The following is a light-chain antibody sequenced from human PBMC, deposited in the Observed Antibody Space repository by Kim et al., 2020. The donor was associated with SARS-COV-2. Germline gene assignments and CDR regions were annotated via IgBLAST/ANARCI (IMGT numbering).Light chain of an antibody. V-gene: IGKV1-5*03. CDR3: QQYSTYMYN. CDR1: KSVGNW. J-gene: IGKJ2*01. Sequence: SASLEDTSTITTRASKSVGNWLAWYQQKPGKPPQLLIYKASTLESGVPSRFSGSGSGTEFTLTISSLQPDDFATYFCQQYSTYMYNFGQGTKLEI. CDR2: KAS.